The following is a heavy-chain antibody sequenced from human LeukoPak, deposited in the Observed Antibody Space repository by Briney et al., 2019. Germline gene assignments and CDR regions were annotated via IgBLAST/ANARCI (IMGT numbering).Heavy chain of an antibody. V-gene: IGHV3-23*01. CDR1: GFTFSSYA. D-gene: IGHD3-3*01. Sequence: GGSLRLSCAASGFTFSSYAMSWVRQAPGKGLEWVSAISGSGGSTYYADSVKGRFTISRDNSKNTLYLRMHSLRAEHTAVYYCAQPSRITIFGAPYYYYGMDVWGQGTTVTVSS. CDR2: ISGSGGST. J-gene: IGHJ6*02. CDR3: AQPSRITIFGAPYYYYGMDV.